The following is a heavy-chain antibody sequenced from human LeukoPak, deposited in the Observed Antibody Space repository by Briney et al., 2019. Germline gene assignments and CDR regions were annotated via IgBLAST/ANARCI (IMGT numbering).Heavy chain of an antibody. CDR3: ARGYFDSRDSSNPFDN. CDR1: GASISSHY. Sequence: SETLTPTCTVSGASISSHYWSWIRQAPGKGLEWIGCIHTNGNNNYNPPLRGRVTMSVDTSKNQFSLKMTSVTAADTAVYYRARGYFDSRDSSNPFDNWGQGTLVTVSS. V-gene: IGHV4-4*09. J-gene: IGHJ4*02. CDR2: IHTNGNN. D-gene: IGHD3-9*01.